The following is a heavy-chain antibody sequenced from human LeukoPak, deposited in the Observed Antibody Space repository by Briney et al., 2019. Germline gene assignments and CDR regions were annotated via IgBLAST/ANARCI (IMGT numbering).Heavy chain of an antibody. CDR3: ARTWIQLEFDY. J-gene: IGHJ4*02. Sequence: SGTLSLTCAVYGASFSGHYWSWIRQPPGKGLEWIGESNHSGSTNYNPLLKSRVIISVDTSKKQFSLKLSSVTAADTAVYYCARTWIQLEFDYWGQGTLVTVSS. CDR1: GASFSGHY. D-gene: IGHD5-18*01. V-gene: IGHV4-34*01. CDR2: SNHSGST.